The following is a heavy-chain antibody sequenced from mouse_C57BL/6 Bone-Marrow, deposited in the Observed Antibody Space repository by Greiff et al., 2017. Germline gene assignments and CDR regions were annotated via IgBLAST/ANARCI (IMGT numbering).Heavy chain of an antibody. V-gene: IGHV1-47*01. D-gene: IGHD2-4*01. CDR2: FHPYNDDT. J-gene: IGHJ2*01. Sequence: QVQLQQSGAELVKPGASVKMSCKASGYTFTTYPIEWMKQNHGKSLEWIGNFHPYNDDTKYNEKFKGKATLTVEKSSSTVYLELSRLTSEDSAVYYCAIYDYDEGYFDYWGQGTTLTVSS. CDR3: AIYDYDEGYFDY. CDR1: GYTFTTYP.